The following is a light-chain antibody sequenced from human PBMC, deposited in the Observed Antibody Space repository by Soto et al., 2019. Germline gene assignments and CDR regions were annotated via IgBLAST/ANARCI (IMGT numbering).Light chain of an antibody. CDR3: SSYTGSDTLI. CDR2: EVS. Sequence: QSALTQPASVSGSPGQSITISCTGTSSDVGGYNYVSWYQQHPGKAPKLMIYEVSYRPSGFSNRFSGSKSGNTASLTISGLQAEDEADYYCSSYTGSDTLIFGTGTKLTVL. V-gene: IGLV2-14*01. CDR1: SSDVGGYNY. J-gene: IGLJ1*01.